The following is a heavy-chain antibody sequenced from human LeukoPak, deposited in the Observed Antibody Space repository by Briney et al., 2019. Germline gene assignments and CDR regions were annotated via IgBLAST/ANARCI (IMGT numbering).Heavy chain of an antibody. CDR1: GFSFSSYW. D-gene: IGHD6-19*01. Sequence: PGGSLRLSCAASGFSFSSYWMSWVRQAPGKGLEWVANIKQDGSAKYYVDSVKGRFIISRDNAKNSLYLQMNSLRAEDTAVYYCARGRAWLVLFDYWGQGTLVTVSS. CDR2: IKQDGSAK. J-gene: IGHJ4*02. CDR3: ARGRAWLVLFDY. V-gene: IGHV3-7*04.